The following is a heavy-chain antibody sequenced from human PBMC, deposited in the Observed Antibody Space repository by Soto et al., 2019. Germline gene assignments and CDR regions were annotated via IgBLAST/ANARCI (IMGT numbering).Heavy chain of an antibody. CDR1: HGTMTSGGYY. CDR3: GRARGKYGGPFDY. CDR2: IFHTGNT. J-gene: IGHJ4*02. Sequence: QVQLQESGPGLVKPSQTLSLTCAVSHGTMTSGGYYWSWIRQFPWKGLEWIGQIFHTGNTYYNPSLKSRFLMSLDTSRTKFSVLLSSVTAADTAVYFCGRARGKYGGPFDYWGQGILVTVSS. V-gene: IGHV4-31*11. D-gene: IGHD5-12*01.